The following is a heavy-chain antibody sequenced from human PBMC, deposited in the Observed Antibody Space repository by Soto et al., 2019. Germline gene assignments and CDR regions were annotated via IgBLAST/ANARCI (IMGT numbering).Heavy chain of an antibody. CDR3: ASAIGGRSSWYFWFDQ. CDR1: GYSFASYW. D-gene: IGHD6-13*01. CDR2: IDPSDSYT. J-gene: IGHJ5*02. V-gene: IGHV5-10-1*01. Sequence: GESLKISCKGSGYSFASYWISWVRQMPGKGLEWMGRIDPSDSYTNYSPSFQGHVTISADKSISTAYLQWSSLKASDTAMYYCASAIGGRSSWYFWFDQWGQGTLVNVSS.